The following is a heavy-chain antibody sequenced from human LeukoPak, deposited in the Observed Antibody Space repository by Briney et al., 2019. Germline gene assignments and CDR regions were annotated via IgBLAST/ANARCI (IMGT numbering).Heavy chain of an antibody. CDR1: GGSISSSY. V-gene: IGHV4-59*08. CDR3: ARQGPLTTAVTTRTNPFDY. J-gene: IGHJ4*02. CDR2: IYYSGST. Sequence: PSETLSLTCTVSGGSISSSYWSWVRQPPGKGLEWIGYIYYSGSTNYNPSLKSRVTISVDTSKNQFSLKLNSVTAADTAVYYWARQGPLTTAVTTRTNPFDYWGQGTLVTVSS. D-gene: IGHD4-11*01.